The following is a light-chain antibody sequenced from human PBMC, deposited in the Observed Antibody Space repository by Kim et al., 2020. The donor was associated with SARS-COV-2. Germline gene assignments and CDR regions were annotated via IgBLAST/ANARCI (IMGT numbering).Light chain of an antibody. CDR3: SSYTRSDTWV. CDR1: SSDVGGYNY. J-gene: IGLJ3*02. V-gene: IGLV2-14*04. CDR2: DVN. Sequence: GQSITISCPGHSSDVGGYNYVSWYQQHPVKAPKLLIYDVNKRPSGVSNRFSGSKSGNTASLTISGLQAEDEADFYCSSYTRSDTWVFGGGTQLTVL.